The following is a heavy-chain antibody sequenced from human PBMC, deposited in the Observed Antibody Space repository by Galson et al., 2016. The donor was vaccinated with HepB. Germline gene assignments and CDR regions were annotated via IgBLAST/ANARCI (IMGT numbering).Heavy chain of an antibody. D-gene: IGHD3-16*01. CDR2: IYSGGSI. Sequence: SLRLSCAASGFSVSSNYLNWVRQAPGKGLEWVSIIYSGGSIYYADFAKGRFTISRDNSKNTLYLQMNSLRIEDTAVYYCARCWVDSYYYYGLDVWGQGTTVPVSS. J-gene: IGHJ6*02. CDR1: GFSVSSNY. V-gene: IGHV3-53*01. CDR3: ARCWVDSYYYYGLDV.